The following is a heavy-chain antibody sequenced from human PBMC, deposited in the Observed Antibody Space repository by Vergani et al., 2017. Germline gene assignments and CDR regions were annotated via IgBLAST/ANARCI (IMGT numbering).Heavy chain of an antibody. J-gene: IGHJ4*02. D-gene: IGHD6-13*01. CDR2: VDPEDGET. V-gene: IGHV1-69-2*01. CDR3: ATVNXERDSSSWYHYFDY. Sequence: EVQLVQSGAEVKKPGATVNISCKVSGYTFTDYYMHWVQQAPGKGLEWMGLVDPEDGETIYAEKFQGRVTITADTSTDTAYMELSSLRSEDTAVYYCATVNXERDSSSWYHYFDYWGQGTLVTVSS. CDR1: GYTFTDYY.